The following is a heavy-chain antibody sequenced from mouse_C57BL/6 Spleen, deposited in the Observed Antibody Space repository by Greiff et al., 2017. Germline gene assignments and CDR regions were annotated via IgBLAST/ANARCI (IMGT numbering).Heavy chain of an antibody. V-gene: IGHV1-52*01. D-gene: IGHD3-2*02. J-gene: IGHJ2*01. CDR1: GYTFTSYW. CDR3: ATSDSSGYTHYFDD. Sequence: QVQLQQPGAELVRPGSSVKLSCKASGYTFTSYWMHWVKQRPIQGLEWIGNIDPSDSETHYNQKFKDKATMTVDKSSSTSYMQLSHLTSEDSAVNYCATSDSSGYTHYFDDWGQGTTLTVSS. CDR2: IDPSDSET.